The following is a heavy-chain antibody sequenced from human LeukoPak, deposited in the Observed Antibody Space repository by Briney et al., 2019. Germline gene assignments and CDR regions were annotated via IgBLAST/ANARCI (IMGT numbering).Heavy chain of an antibody. V-gene: IGHV5-10-1*01. Sequence: GESLKISCKGSGYSFTSYWISWVRQVPGKGLEWMGRIDPSDSYTNYSPSFQGHVTISADKSISTAYLQWSSLKASDTAMYYCARSPTSSSWYADYSGQGTLVTVSS. D-gene: IGHD6-13*01. CDR2: IDPSDSYT. CDR1: GYSFTSYW. J-gene: IGHJ4*02. CDR3: ARSPTSSSWYADY.